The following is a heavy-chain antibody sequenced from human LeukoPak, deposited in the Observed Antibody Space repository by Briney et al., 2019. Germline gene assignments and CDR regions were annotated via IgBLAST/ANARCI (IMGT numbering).Heavy chain of an antibody. V-gene: IGHV1-46*01. CDR3: ARDRITAAVNWFDP. CDR2: INPSGGST. J-gene: IGHJ5*02. CDR1: GYTFTSHY. D-gene: IGHD2-2*01. Sequence: ASVKVSCKSSGYTFTSHYMHWVRQAPGQGLEWMGIINPSGGSTRYAQKFQGRVTMTRDMSTSTVYTELRSLRSDDTAVYYCARDRITAAVNWFDPWGRGTLVTVSS.